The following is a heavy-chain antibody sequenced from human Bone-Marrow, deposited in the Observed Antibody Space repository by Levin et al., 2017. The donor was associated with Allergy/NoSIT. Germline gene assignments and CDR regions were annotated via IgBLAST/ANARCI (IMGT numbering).Heavy chain of an antibody. V-gene: IGHV5-51*01. CDR2: IYPGDSET. J-gene: IGHJ4*02. Sequence: SGESLKISCQVSGYQFTDRWIGWVRQLPGKGLEWMGNIYPGDSETRSSPSFQGQVTMSVDKSINTAFLRWDSLSASDTAIYYCARQPDALPPYYGEWVEEHYLDNWGQGTLVSVSS. D-gene: IGHD3-10*01. CDR1: GYQFTDRW. CDR3: ARQPDALPPYYGEWVEEHYLDN.